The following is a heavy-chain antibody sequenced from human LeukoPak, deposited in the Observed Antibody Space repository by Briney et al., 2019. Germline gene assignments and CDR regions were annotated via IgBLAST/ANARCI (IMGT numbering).Heavy chain of an antibody. CDR1: GGSIYSGSYY. J-gene: IGHJ4*02. Sequence: SETLSLTCTVSGGSIYSGSYYWSWIRQPAGKGLEWIGRIYTSGSTNYNPSLKSRVTISVDTSKNQFSLKLSSVTAADTAVYYCARHGAYCGGDCYSTFDYWGQGTLVTVSS. V-gene: IGHV4-61*02. CDR2: IYTSGST. CDR3: ARHGAYCGGDCYSTFDY. D-gene: IGHD2-21*02.